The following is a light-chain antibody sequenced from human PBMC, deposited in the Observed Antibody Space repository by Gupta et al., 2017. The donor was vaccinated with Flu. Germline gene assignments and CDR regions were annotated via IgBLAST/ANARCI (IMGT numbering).Light chain of an antibody. CDR1: SDLNVAIYN. CDR3: MIWPYSEGV. J-gene: IGLJ2*01. CDR2: YYSDSDK. V-gene: IGLV5-37*01. Sequence: QPVLTQAPSSSAPPVESARLTCTLPSDLNVAIYNIYWYQQKPGSPPRYRLYYYSDSDKGQGSGVPSRFSGSKDASANTGILLISGLQSEDEADYYCMIWPYSEGVFGGGTKLTVL.